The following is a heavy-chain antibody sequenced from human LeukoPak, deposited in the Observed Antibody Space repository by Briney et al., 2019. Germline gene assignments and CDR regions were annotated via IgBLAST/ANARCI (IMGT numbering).Heavy chain of an antibody. CDR2: IKQDGSEK. V-gene: IGHV3-7*03. Sequence: SGGSLRLSCAASGFTFSTSWMTWVRQAPGKGLEWVANIKQDGSEKYYVDSVKGRFTISRDNAKNSLYLQMNSLRAEDTAVYYCAREPTDIVVVPAAMYYYYYGMDVWGQGTTVTVSS. CDR3: AREPTDIVVVPAAMYYYYYGMDV. CDR1: GFTFSTSW. J-gene: IGHJ6*02. D-gene: IGHD2-2*01.